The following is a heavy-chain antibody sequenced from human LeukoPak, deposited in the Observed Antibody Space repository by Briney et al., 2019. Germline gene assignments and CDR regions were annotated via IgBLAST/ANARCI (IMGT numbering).Heavy chain of an antibody. CDR2: ISAYNGNT. J-gene: IGHJ3*02. CDR1: GYTFTSYG. D-gene: IGHD2-8*01. V-gene: IGHV1-18*01. CDR3: ARGYCTNGVCYIGDAFDI. Sequence: ASVKVSCKASGYTFTSYGISWVRQAPGQGLEWMGWISAYNGNTNYAQKLQGRVTMTTDTSTSTAYMELRSLRSDDTAVYYCARGYCTNGVCYIGDAFDIWGQGTMVTVSS.